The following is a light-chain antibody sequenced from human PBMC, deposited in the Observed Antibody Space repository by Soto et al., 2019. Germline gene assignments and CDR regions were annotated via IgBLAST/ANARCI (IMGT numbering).Light chain of an antibody. CDR1: QSVSRSF. CDR3: QQYDISGIR. V-gene: IGKV3-20*01. CDR2: GAS. J-gene: IGKJ1*01. Sequence: EIVLTQSPVTLSLSPGERATLSCRASQSVSRSFLAWYQQKPGQAPRLLLYGASSRATGIPDRFSGSGSGTDFTLTISRLEPEDFAVYYCQQYDISGIRFGQGTKVDIK.